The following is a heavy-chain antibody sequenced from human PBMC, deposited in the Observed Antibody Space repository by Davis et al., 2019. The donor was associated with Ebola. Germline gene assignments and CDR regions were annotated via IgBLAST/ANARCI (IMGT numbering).Heavy chain of an antibody. D-gene: IGHD6-19*01. CDR3: AADYSSGWYYFDY. J-gene: IGHJ4*02. CDR1: GGTFSSYA. CDR2: INPNSGGT. V-gene: IGHV1-2*02. Sequence: ASVKVSCKASGGTFSSYAISWVRQAPGQGLEWMGWINPNSGGTNYAQKFQGRVTMTRDTSISTAYMELSRLRSDDTAVYYCAADYSSGWYYFDYWGQGTLVTVSS.